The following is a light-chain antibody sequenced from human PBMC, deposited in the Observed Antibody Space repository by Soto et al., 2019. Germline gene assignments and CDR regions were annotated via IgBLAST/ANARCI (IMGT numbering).Light chain of an antibody. J-gene: IGKJ2*01. Sequence: DIHMTQSPSSLSASVGDRVTITCRASQGISSNLNRYQQKPGKAPKLLIYAASRLQRGAPSRFSGSGSGTDFSLPISRLHPEDFATCYGEETYSPPYTFGQGTKLDIK. CDR1: QGISSN. V-gene: IGKV1-39*01. CDR2: AAS. CDR3: EETYSPPYT.